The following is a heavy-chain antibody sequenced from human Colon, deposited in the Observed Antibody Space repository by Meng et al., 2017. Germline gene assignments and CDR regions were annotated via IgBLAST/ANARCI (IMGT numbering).Heavy chain of an antibody. Sequence: ASVKVSCKASGYTFTSYYMHWVRQAPGQGLEWMGIINPSGGSTSYAPKVQGRVTMTRDTSTSTVYMELSSLRSEDTAVYYCARDSIRVYYFDYWGQGTLVTVSS. D-gene: IGHD2-8*01. V-gene: IGHV1-46*01. CDR1: GYTFTSYY. CDR2: INPSGGST. J-gene: IGHJ4*02. CDR3: ARDSIRVYYFDY.